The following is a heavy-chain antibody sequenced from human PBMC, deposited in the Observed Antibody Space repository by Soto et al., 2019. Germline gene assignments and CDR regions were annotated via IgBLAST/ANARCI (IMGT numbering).Heavy chain of an antibody. CDR2: INHSGDX. CDR1: GWSFSGYY. CDR3: ARTGGMDX. Sequence: QVQLQQWGAGLFKPSETLSLTCAVYGWSFSGYYWSWLRQTPEKGLEWIGEINHSGDXKYNXTLXXXXXXXXXXXXXXFXLKVNSVSAADMAVYYCARTGGMDXWGQGAT. J-gene: IGHJ6*02. V-gene: IGHV4-34*02.